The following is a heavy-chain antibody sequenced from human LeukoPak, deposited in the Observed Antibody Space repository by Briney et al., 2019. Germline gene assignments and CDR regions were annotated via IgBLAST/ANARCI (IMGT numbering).Heavy chain of an antibody. CDR3: ARYEAGADHFDY. V-gene: IGHV5-51*01. CDR1: GYRFTSYW. D-gene: IGHD3-16*01. CDR2: IYPGDSDP. J-gene: IGHJ4*02. Sequence: GESLKISCKGSGYRFTSYWIGWVRQMPGKGLEWMAIIYPGDSDPRYSPSFQGQVTISADKSIRTAYLQWSSLKASATAVCACARYEAGADHFDYWGQGTLVTVSS.